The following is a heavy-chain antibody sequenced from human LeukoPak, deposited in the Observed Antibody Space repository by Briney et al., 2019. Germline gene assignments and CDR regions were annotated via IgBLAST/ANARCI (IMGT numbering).Heavy chain of an antibody. CDR1: GSSITSDYF. V-gene: IGHV4-38-2*01. J-gene: IGHJ4*02. D-gene: IGHD1-1*01. Sequence: PSETLSLTCDVSGSSITSDYFWGWIRQPTGKRLEWIATIYYSWGMYFNPSLKSRVTISLDASKNQYSLKMTSLTAADTAIYYCARNVTAGFSDYWGQGILVTVSS. CDR3: ARNVTAGFSDY. CDR2: IYYSWGM.